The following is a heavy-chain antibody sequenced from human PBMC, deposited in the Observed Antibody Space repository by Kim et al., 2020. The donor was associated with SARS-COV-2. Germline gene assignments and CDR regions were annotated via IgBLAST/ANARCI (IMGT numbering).Heavy chain of an antibody. V-gene: IGHV1-18*01. Sequence: NYAQKLQGRVTMTPDTSTSTASMVLSGLRSDDPAVYYCARVLPYFDWFFDYWGQGTLVTVSS. CDR3: ARVLPYFDWFFDY. D-gene: IGHD3-9*01. J-gene: IGHJ4*02.